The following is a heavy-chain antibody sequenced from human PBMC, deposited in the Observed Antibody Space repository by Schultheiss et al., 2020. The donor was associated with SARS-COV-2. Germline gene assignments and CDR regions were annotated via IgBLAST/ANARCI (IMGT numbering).Heavy chain of an antibody. D-gene: IGHD6-13*01. V-gene: IGHV1-8*01. Sequence: GESLKISCKASGYTFTSYDINWVRQATGQGLEWMGWMNPNSGNTGYAQKFQGRVTMTRNTSISTAYMELSSLRSEDTAVYYCASLIAAAGPEGWNWFDPWGQGTLVTVSS. CDR1: GYTFTSYD. CDR2: MNPNSGNT. J-gene: IGHJ5*02. CDR3: ASLIAAAGPEGWNWFDP.